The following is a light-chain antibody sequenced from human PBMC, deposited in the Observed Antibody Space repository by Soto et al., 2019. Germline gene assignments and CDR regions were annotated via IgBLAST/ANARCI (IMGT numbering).Light chain of an antibody. V-gene: IGKV1-33*01. CDR2: DAS. CDR1: QDISNF. J-gene: IGKJ3*01. CDR3: QQYDSLPFT. Sequence: DIQMTQSPSSLSASIGDRVAITCQASQDISNFLNWYQHKPGKAPKLLTYDASDLETGVPSRFSGSGSGTDFTFTITNLQPEDVATYYCQQYDSLPFTFGPGTKVDNK.